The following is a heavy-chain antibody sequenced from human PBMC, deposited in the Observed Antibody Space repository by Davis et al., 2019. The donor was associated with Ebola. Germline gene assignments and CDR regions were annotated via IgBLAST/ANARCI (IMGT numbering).Heavy chain of an antibody. J-gene: IGHJ4*02. V-gene: IGHV3-7*03. CDR3: VRGSSLG. Sequence: GESLKISCVTSGFTFSNYWMSWVRQGPGKGPEWVANIKQDGVEKSYVDYVKGRFTISRDNANNSLYLQMNNLRVEDTAVYYCVRGSSLGWGQGTLVAVSS. CDR1: GFTFSNYW. D-gene: IGHD3-16*02. CDR2: IKQDGVEK.